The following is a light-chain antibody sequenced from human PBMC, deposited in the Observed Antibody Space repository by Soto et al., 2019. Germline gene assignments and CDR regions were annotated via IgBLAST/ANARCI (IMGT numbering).Light chain of an antibody. Sequence: QSALTRPPSASGSPGQSVTISCTGTSRDIGGYDFVSWYQQHPGKAPKLLIYDVIKRPSGVPDRFSGSKSGNTASLTVSGLQTDDEADYYCSSYGGSNNLLFGGGTQLTVL. CDR3: SSYGGSNNLL. CDR1: SRDIGGYDF. J-gene: IGLJ2*01. CDR2: DVI. V-gene: IGLV2-8*01.